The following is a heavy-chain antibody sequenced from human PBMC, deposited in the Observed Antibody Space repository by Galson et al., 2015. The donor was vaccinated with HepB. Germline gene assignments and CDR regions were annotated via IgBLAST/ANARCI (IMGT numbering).Heavy chain of an antibody. J-gene: IGHJ6*02. D-gene: IGHD5-12*01. CDR2: IWYDGIYK. CDR1: EFTFNNYG. Sequence: SLRLSCAASEFTFNNYGMHWVRQAPGKGLEWVAVIWYDGIYKYYADSVKGRFTISRDNSKSTLYLQMNSLRAEDTAVYYCARGRSRLYYDMDVWGQGTTVTVSS. V-gene: IGHV3-33*01. CDR3: ARGRSRLYYDMDV.